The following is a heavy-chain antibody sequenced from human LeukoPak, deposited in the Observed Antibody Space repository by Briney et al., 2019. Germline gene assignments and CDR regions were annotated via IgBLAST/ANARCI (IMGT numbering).Heavy chain of an antibody. CDR3: ARAEYYYDSSGYYGGPAALDY. CDR2: INYSGST. CDR1: GETFSGFY. J-gene: IGHJ4*02. D-gene: IGHD3-22*01. V-gene: IGHV4-34*01. Sequence: KPSETLSLTCAVYGETFSGFYWSWIRQPPGKGLEWIGEINYSGSTNYNPSLKSRVTISVDTSKNQFSLKLSSVTAADTAVYYCARAEYYYDSSGYYGGPAALDYWGQGTLVTVSS.